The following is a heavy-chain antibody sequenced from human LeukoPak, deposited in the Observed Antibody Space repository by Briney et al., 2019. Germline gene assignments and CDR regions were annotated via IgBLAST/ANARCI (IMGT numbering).Heavy chain of an antibody. CDR1: GGSISSGSYY. V-gene: IGHV4-61*02. J-gene: IGHJ4*02. Sequence: PSQTLSLTCTVSGGSISSGSYYWSWIRQPAGKGLEWIGRIYTSGSTNYNPSLKSRVTISVDTSKNQFSLKLSSVTAADTAVYYCARATYYDFWSGYYFDYWGQGTLVTVSS. D-gene: IGHD3-3*01. CDR2: IYTSGST. CDR3: ARATYYDFWSGYYFDY.